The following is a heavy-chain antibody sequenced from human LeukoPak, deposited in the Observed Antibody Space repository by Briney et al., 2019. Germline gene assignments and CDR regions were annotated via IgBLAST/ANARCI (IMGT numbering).Heavy chain of an antibody. CDR1: GFTFSDYY. D-gene: IGHD3-10*01. V-gene: IGHV3-11*01. J-gene: IGHJ4*02. CDR3: AREEGYYYSSGTHRVPFFDY. CDR2: ISSSGSTI. Sequence: GGSLRLSCAASGFTFSDYYMSWIRQAPGKGLEWVSYISSSGSTICYADSVKGRFTISRDNAKNSLYLQMNSLRAEDTAVYYCAREEGYYYSSGTHRVPFFDYWGQGTLVTVSS.